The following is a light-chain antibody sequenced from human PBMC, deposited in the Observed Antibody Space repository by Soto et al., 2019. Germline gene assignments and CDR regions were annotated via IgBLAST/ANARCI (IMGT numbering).Light chain of an antibody. CDR3: QQRSNWPPKLT. CDR1: QSVSSY. CDR2: DAS. V-gene: IGKV3-11*01. J-gene: IGKJ4*01. Sequence: EIVLTQSPATLSLSPGERATLSCRASQSVSSYLAWYQQKPGQAPRLLIYDASNRATGIPARFSGSGSGTYFTLTISSLEPEDFAVYYCQQRSNWPPKLTFGVGTQVEIK.